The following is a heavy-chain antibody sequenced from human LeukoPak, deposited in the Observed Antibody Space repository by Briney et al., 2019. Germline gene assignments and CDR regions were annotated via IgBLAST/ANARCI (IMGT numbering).Heavy chain of an antibody. D-gene: IGHD1-26*01. J-gene: IGHJ2*01. V-gene: IGHV5-51*01. Sequence: GESLKISCKGSGYSFTSYWIGWVRQMPGKGLEWMGIIHPGDSDTRYSPSFQGQVTISADRSISTAYLRWSSLKASDTAMYYCARQAVRATGTAEYFDLWGRGTLVTVSS. CDR3: ARQAVRATGTAEYFDL. CDR2: IHPGDSDT. CDR1: GYSFTSYW.